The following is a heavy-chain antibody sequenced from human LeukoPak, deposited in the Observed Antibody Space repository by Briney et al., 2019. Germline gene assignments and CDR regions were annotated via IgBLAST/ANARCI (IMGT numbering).Heavy chain of an antibody. Sequence: PGGSLGLSCAASGFTFSSYGMHWVRQAPGKGLEWVAIIWYDGSNKYYADSVKGRFTISRDNSKNTLYLQMNSLRAEDTAVYYCAKDGTTVTTLNYFDYWGQGTLVTVSS. V-gene: IGHV3-33*06. CDR2: IWYDGSNK. D-gene: IGHD4-17*01. J-gene: IGHJ4*02. CDR3: AKDGTTVTTLNYFDY. CDR1: GFTFSSYG.